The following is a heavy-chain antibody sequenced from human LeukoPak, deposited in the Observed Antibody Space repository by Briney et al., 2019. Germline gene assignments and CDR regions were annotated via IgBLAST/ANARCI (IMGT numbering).Heavy chain of an antibody. CDR3: TRGAAGFDY. V-gene: IGHV3-13*04. CDR2: IGKAGDT. Sequence: PGGSLRLSCAASGFTFSDYDMNWVRQATGKGLEWVSGIGKAGDTYYSGSVKGRFTISRENAKNSLYLEMNSLRAGDTAVYYCTRGAAGFDYWGQGTLVTVSS. D-gene: IGHD6-13*01. J-gene: IGHJ4*02. CDR1: GFTFSDYD.